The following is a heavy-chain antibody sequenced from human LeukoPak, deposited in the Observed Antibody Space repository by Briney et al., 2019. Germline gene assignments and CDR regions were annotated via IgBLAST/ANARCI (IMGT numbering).Heavy chain of an antibody. CDR1: GYTFTAHY. V-gene: IGHV1-2*02. D-gene: IGHD5-12*01. CDR2: INSNSGGT. J-gene: IGHJ4*02. CDR3: ARQKYSGYDFPDC. Sequence: ASVKVSCKTSGYTFTAHYMHWVRQAPGQGLEWMGWINSNSGGTKYAQKFQGRVTMTRDTSINTAYMELSRLRSDDTAVYYCARQKYSGYDFPDCWGQGTLVTVSS.